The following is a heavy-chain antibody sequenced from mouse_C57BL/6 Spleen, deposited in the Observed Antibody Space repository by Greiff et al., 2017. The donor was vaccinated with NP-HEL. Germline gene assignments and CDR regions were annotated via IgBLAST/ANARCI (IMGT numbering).Heavy chain of an antibody. J-gene: IGHJ2*01. V-gene: IGHV1-74*01. CDR2: IHPSDSAT. CDR3: AIPYYGSMNFDY. D-gene: IGHD1-1*01. CDR1: GYTFTSYW. Sequence: QVQLQQPGAELVKPGASVKVSCKASGYTFTSYWMHWVKQRPGQGLEWIGRIHPSDSATNYNQKFKGKATLTVDKSSSTAYMRLSSLTSEDSAVDYCAIPYYGSMNFDYWGQGTTLTVSS.